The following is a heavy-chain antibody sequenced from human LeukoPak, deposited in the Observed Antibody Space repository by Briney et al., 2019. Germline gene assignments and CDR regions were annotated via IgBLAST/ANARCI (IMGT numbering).Heavy chain of an antibody. CDR2: IYSGGST. D-gene: IGHD5-12*01. V-gene: IGHV4-39*01. CDR1: GGSISSSSYY. CDR3: ARHSRSGSGGYENAFDI. J-gene: IGHJ3*02. Sequence: PSETLSLTCTVSGGSISSSSYYWDWLRQSPGKGLEWSGNIYSGGSTYYTPSLKSRVIISVDTSKNQFSLKLSSVTAADTAIYFCARHSRSGSGGYENAFDIWGQGTMVTVSS.